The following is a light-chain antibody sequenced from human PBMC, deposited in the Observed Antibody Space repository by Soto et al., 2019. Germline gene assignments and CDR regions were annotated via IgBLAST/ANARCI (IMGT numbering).Light chain of an antibody. CDR3: QQRSNWPELT. CDR2: GAS. Sequence: EVVLTQSPATLSVSPGDRATLSCRASQSVSRNLAWYQQKPGQAPRLLIYGASTRATGVPARFSGSGSATEFTLSISSLQSEDVAVYYCQQRSNWPELTFGGGTKVEIK. CDR1: QSVSRN. J-gene: IGKJ4*01. V-gene: IGKV3-15*01.